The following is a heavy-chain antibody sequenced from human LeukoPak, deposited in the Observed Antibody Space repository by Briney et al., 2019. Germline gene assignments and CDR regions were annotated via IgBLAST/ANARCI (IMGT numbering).Heavy chain of an antibody. Sequence: SETLSLTCAVYGGSFSGYYWSWIRQPPGKGLEWIGEINHSGSTNYNPSLKSLVTISVDTSKNQFSLKLSSVTAADTAVYYCARLGYCSGGSCFYYYYGMDVWGQGTTVTVSS. J-gene: IGHJ6*02. D-gene: IGHD2-15*01. CDR2: INHSGST. CDR1: GGSFSGYY. CDR3: ARLGYCSGGSCFYYYYGMDV. V-gene: IGHV4-34*01.